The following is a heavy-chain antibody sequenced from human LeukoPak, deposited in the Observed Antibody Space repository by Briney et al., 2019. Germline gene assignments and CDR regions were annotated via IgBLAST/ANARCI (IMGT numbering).Heavy chain of an antibody. J-gene: IGHJ3*02. D-gene: IGHD2-2*01. CDR3: ASGIVVVPAAMTGAFDI. V-gene: IGHV1-46*01. CDR1: GYTFTSYY. Sequence: ASVKVSCKASGYTFTSYYMHWVRQAPGQGLEWTGIINPSGGSTSYAQKFQGRVTMTRDMSTSTVYMELSSLRSEDTAVYYCASGIVVVPAAMTGAFDIWGQGTMVTVSS. CDR2: INPSGGST.